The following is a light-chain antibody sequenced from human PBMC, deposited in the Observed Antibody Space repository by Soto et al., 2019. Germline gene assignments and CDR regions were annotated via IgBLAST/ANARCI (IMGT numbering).Light chain of an antibody. J-gene: IGLJ1*01. CDR2: DVS. Sequence: QPALTPHSSAFGCPLPELTLSLTGTSRNGGGYAYVSWYQNHPGKAPNLMIFDVSKRPSGVSNRFSGSKSANTATLTISGLQAEDEADYYCSSYTSSSTPYVFGTGTKVTGL. CDR3: SSYTSSSTPYV. CDR1: SRNGGGYAY. V-gene: IGLV2-14*03.